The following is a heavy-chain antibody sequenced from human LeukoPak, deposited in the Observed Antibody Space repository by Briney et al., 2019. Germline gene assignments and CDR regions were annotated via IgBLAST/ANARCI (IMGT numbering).Heavy chain of an antibody. V-gene: IGHV3-21*01. CDR3: ARDKLWFGEAAFDY. D-gene: IGHD3-10*01. CDR1: GSTFSSYS. J-gene: IGHJ4*02. Sequence: GGSLRLSCAASGSTFSSYSMNWVRQAPGKGLEWVSSISSSSSYIYYADSVKGRFTISRDNAKNSLYLQMNSLRAEDTAVYYCARDKLWFGEAAFDYWGQGTLVTVSS. CDR2: ISSSSSYI.